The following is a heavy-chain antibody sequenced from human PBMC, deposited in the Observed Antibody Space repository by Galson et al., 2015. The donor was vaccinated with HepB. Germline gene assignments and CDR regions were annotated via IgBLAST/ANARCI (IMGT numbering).Heavy chain of an antibody. Sequence: SVKVSCKASGGTFSSYAISWVRQAPGQGLEWMGGIIPIFGTANYAQKFQGRVTITADESTSTAYMELSSLRSEDTAVYYYAREGSQPVKRGVSHYDSSGYYNPHFDYWGQGTLATVSS. J-gene: IGHJ4*02. CDR2: IIPIFGTA. CDR1: GGTFSSYA. D-gene: IGHD3-22*01. CDR3: AREGSQPVKRGVSHYDSSGYYNPHFDY. V-gene: IGHV1-69*13.